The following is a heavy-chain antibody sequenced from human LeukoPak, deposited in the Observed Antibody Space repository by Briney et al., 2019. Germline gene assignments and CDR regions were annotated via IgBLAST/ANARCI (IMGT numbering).Heavy chain of an antibody. CDR2: VYTNGNT. Sequence: SETLSLTCAASGGSISSYCWTWIRQRAGKGLEWIGRVYTNGNTDYNSSLKSRVTMTVDTSNNQVSLNLNSVTAADTAVYYCATEGLGSGRWFGYWGQGTLVTVSS. J-gene: IGHJ4*02. V-gene: IGHV4-4*07. CDR3: ATEGLGSGRWFGY. CDR1: GGSISSYC. D-gene: IGHD6-25*01.